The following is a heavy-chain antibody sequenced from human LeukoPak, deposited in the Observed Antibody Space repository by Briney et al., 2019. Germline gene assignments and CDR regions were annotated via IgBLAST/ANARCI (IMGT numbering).Heavy chain of an antibody. Sequence: GGSLRLSCAASGFTFSSYAMSWVRQAPGKGLEWVSAISGSGGSTYYADFVKGRFTISRDNSKNTLYLQMNSLRAEDTAVYYCSKDQAYYYDSSGYYYLDYWGQGTLVTVSS. CDR2: ISGSGGST. J-gene: IGHJ4*02. CDR1: GFTFSSYA. D-gene: IGHD3-22*01. CDR3: SKDQAYYYDSSGYYYLDY. V-gene: IGHV3-23*01.